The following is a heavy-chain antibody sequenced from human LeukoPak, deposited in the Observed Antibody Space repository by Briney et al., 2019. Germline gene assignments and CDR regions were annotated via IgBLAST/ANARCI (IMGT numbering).Heavy chain of an antibody. CDR1: GGSIRSSNY. V-gene: IGHV4-4*02. J-gene: IGHJ4*02. Sequence: SGTLSLTCAVSGGSIRSSNYWSWVRQSPGKGLEWIGEVHRSGRTNYMPSLKSRVTISIDKSKDQISLDLTSVTAADTAVYYCATEILGAPTPGAYWGQGTLVTVSS. CDR2: VHRSGRT. CDR3: ATEILGAPTPGAY. D-gene: IGHD2-8*02.